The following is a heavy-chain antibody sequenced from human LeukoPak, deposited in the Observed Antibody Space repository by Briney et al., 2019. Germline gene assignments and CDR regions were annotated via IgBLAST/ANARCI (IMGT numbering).Heavy chain of an antibody. CDR2: ISGSGGST. V-gene: IGHV3-23*01. D-gene: IGHD3-9*01. CDR3: AKDRRLRYFDWLLTRGAFDI. J-gene: IGHJ3*02. Sequence: GGSLRLSCAASGFTFSSYATSWVRQAPGKGLEWVSVISGSGGSTYYADSVKGRLTISRDNSKNTLYLQMNSLRAEGTAVYYCAKDRRLRYFDWLLTRGAFDIWGQGTMVTVSS. CDR1: GFTFSSYA.